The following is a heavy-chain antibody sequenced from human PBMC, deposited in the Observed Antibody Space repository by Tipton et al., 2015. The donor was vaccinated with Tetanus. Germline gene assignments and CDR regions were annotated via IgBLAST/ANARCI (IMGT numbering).Heavy chain of an antibody. V-gene: IGHV4-34*09. D-gene: IGHD1-26*01. J-gene: IGHJ4*02. CDR3: ASGSGSYYPDF. CDR2: IYYSGST. Sequence: TLSLTCAVYGGSFSGHYWSWIRQPPGKGLEWIGYIYYSGSTYYNPSLKSRVTISVDTSKNQFSLKLSSVTAADTAVYYCASGSGSYYPDFWGQGTLVTVSS. CDR1: GGSFSGHY.